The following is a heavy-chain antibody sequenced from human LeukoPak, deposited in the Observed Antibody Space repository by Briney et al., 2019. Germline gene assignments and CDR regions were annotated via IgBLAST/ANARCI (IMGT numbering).Heavy chain of an antibody. D-gene: IGHD3-3*01. CDR3: AKLDGGFYQPCDY. Sequence: GGSLRLSCADSVFNFSGYDMGSGRQAPGKGLGWVSVISGSGTTYYADSVKGRFTLSRDNSKNTLYLQMNSLRVEDTAVYYCAKLDGGFYQPCDYWGQGTLVTVSS. J-gene: IGHJ4*02. CDR2: ISGSGTT. CDR1: VFNFSGYD. V-gene: IGHV3-23*01.